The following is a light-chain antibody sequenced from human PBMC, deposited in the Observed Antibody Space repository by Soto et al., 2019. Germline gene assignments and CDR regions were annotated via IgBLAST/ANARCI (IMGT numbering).Light chain of an antibody. Sequence: ETVLTQSPGTLSLSPGDRATLSCRASQSVTGSSLAWYQQKPGQAPRLLISDASTRASGIPDRFSGRGSGTDFTLTISRLEPEDFAVYYCQQYGSSPWTFGQGTKVDI. CDR3: QQYGSSPWT. J-gene: IGKJ1*01. V-gene: IGKV3-20*01. CDR1: QSVTGSS. CDR2: DAS.